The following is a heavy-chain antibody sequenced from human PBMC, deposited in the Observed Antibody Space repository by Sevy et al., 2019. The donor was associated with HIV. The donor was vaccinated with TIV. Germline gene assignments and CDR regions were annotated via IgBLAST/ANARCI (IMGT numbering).Heavy chain of an antibody. CDR2: TFSGGGT. V-gene: IGHV3-53*01. Sequence: GGSLRLSCAASGFTVSSNYMSWVRRAPGKGLEWVSSTFSGGGTYDADSVQGRFTISRDNSKNMVYLQMNSLRAEDTAVFYCARGATFYSDSSGRVLSVLGAFDIWGRGTMVTVSS. D-gene: IGHD3-22*01. CDR1: GFTVSSNY. CDR3: ARGATFYSDSSGRVLSVLGAFDI. J-gene: IGHJ3*02.